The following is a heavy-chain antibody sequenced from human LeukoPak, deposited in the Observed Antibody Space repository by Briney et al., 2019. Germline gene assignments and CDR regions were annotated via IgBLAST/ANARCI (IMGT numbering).Heavy chain of an antibody. D-gene: IGHD3-22*01. CDR1: GFTFDDYG. CDR2: INWNGGST. V-gene: IGHV3-20*04. J-gene: IGHJ4*02. CDR3: AKTLLDSSGYYYAGSDY. Sequence: GGSLRLSCAASGFTFDDYGMSWVRQAPGKGLEWVSGINWNGGSTGYADSVKGRFTISRDNAKNSLYLQMNSLRAEDTAVYYCAKTLLDSSGYYYAGSDYWGQGILVTVST.